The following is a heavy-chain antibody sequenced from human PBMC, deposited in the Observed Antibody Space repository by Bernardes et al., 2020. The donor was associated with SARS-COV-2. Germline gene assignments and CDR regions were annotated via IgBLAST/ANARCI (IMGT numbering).Heavy chain of an antibody. D-gene: IGHD3-10*01. CDR2: IYYSGST. CDR3: AAGATEYYYGMDV. Sequence: SETLSLTCTVSGGSISSYYWSWIRQPPGKGLEWIGYIYYSGSTNYNPSLKSRVTISVDTSKNQFSLKLSSVTAADTAVYYCAAGATEYYYGMDVWGQGTTVTVSS. CDR1: GGSISSYY. V-gene: IGHV4-59*08. J-gene: IGHJ6*02.